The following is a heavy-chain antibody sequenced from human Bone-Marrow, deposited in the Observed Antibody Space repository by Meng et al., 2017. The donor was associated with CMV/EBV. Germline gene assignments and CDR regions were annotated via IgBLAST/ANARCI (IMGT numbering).Heavy chain of an antibody. CDR2: VTSDGTT. Sequence: GESLKISCEPSGFSFSKYAMTWVRQAPGKRLEWVSSVTSDGTTHYAGSAKGRFTISRDNSKDTMFLQMNSLRAEDTAIYYCVTYDSSDVWVQGTMVTVSS. CDR1: GFSFSKYA. J-gene: IGHJ3*01. V-gene: IGHV3-23*01. CDR3: VTYDSSDV.